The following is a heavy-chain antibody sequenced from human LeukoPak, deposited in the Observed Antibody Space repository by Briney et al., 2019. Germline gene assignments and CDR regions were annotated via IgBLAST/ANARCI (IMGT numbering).Heavy chain of an antibody. CDR2: INPNSGGT. Sequence: ASVKVSCKASGYTFTGYYMHWVRQAPGQGLEWMGWINPNSGGTNYAQKFQGRVTMTRDTSISTAYMELSRLRSDDTAVYYCARDGLSVGDYYYMDVWGKGTTVTISS. J-gene: IGHJ6*03. CDR1: GYTFTGYY. V-gene: IGHV1-2*02. CDR3: ARDGLSVGDYYYMDV. D-gene: IGHD1-26*01.